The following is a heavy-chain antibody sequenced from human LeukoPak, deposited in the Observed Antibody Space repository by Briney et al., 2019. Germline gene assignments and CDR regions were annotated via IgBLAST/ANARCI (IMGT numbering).Heavy chain of an antibody. CDR2: IYTSGST. J-gene: IGHJ5*02. Sequence: PSETLSLTCTVSGGAISSYYWSWIRQPAGKGLEWIGRIYTSGSTNYNPSLKSRVTMSVDTSKNQFSLKLSSVTAADTAVYYCARDDYSNYGNWFDAWGQGTLVTVST. V-gene: IGHV4-4*07. CDR1: GGAISSYY. CDR3: ARDDYSNYGNWFDA. D-gene: IGHD4-11*01.